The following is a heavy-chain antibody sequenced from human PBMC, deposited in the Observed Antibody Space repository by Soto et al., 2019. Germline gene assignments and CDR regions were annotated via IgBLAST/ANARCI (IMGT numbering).Heavy chain of an antibody. D-gene: IGHD2-15*01. J-gene: IGHJ6*03. CDR2: VTNGGSRT. CDR3: ARYCAGGSLCYMGV. Sequence: EVQLLESGGGLVQPGGSLRLSCAASGFTFSNYGMSWVRQAPGKGLEWVASVTNGGSRTYQADSVKGRFTSSRDNSRNTLYLQMNALRAEDTAGYYFARYCAGGSLCYMGVWGKGTTVTVSS. V-gene: IGHV3-23*01. CDR1: GFTFSNYG.